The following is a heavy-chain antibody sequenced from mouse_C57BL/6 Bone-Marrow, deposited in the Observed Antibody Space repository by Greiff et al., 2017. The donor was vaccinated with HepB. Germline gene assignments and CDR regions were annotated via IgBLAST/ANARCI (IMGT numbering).Heavy chain of an antibody. CDR1: GYSFTSYY. V-gene: IGHV1-66*01. Sequence: QVQLQQSGPELVKPGASVKISCKASGYSFTSYYIHWVKQRPGQGLEWIGWIYPGSGNTKYNEKFKGKATLTADTSSSTAYMQLSSLTSEDSAVYYCAQGAWRCWFAYWGQGTLVTVSA. CDR3: AQGAWRCWFAY. J-gene: IGHJ3*01. CDR2: IYPGSGNT.